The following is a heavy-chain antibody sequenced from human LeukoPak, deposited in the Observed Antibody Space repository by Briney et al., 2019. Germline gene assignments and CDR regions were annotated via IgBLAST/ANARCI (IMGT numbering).Heavy chain of an antibody. Sequence: GASVKVSCKXSGGTFSSYTISWVRQSPGQGLEWMGRIIPILGIANYAQKFQGRVTITADKSTSTAYMELSSLRSEDTAVYYCAGAQMERWLQLGAFDIWGQGTMVTVSS. V-gene: IGHV1-69*02. J-gene: IGHJ3*02. CDR3: AGAQMERWLQLGAFDI. CDR2: IIPILGIA. D-gene: IGHD5-24*01. CDR1: GGTFSSYT.